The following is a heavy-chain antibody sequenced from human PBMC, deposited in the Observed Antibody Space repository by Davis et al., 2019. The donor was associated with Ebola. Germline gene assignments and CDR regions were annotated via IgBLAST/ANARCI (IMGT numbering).Heavy chain of an antibody. D-gene: IGHD3-9*01. CDR1: GYTFTSYG. CDR2: ISAYNGNT. V-gene: IGHV1-18*01. J-gene: IGHJ4*02. CDR3: ARVAQYYDMLTGYPRGYYFDY. Sequence: ASVKVSCKASGYTFTSYGISWVRQAPGQGLEWMGWISAYNGNTNYAQKLQGRVTMTTDTSTSTAYMELRSLRSDDTAVYYCARVAQYYDMLTGYPRGYYFDYWGQGTLVTVSS.